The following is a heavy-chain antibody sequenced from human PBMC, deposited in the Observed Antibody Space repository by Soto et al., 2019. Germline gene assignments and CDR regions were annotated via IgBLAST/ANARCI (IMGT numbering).Heavy chain of an antibody. J-gene: IGHJ6*02. CDR3: AREGPIFGVHTSVGDYYYYGMEV. CDR2: IIPIFGTA. D-gene: IGHD3-3*01. V-gene: IGHV1-69*05. CDR1: GGTFSSYA. Sequence: QVQLVQSGAEVKKPGSSVKVSCKASGGTFSSYAISWVRQAPGQGLEWMGGIIPIFGTANYAQKFQGRVNNAPDESTRKAYNELSSLRNEDTALDSGAREGPIFGVHTSVGDYYYYGMEVWGQGTTVTVSS.